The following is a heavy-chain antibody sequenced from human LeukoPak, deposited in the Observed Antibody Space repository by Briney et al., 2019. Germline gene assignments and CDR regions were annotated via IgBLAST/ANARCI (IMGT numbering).Heavy chain of an antibody. CDR2: IWYDGSNK. J-gene: IGHJ4*02. Sequence: PGGSLRLSCAASGFTFSSYGMHWVRQAPGKGLEWVAVIWYDGSNKYYADSVKGRFTISRDNSKNTLYLQMNSLSPEDTAVYYCAKDRGKIVVVSLFDYWGQGTLVTVSS. CDR3: AKDRGKIVVVSLFDY. D-gene: IGHD2-21*01. V-gene: IGHV3-33*06. CDR1: GFTFSSYG.